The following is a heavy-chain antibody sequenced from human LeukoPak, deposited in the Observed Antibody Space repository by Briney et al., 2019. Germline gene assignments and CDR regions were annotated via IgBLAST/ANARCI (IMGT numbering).Heavy chain of an antibody. CDR3: ARAQGVSGMTWFDP. D-gene: IGHD2-8*01. CDR1: GDSVSSNSAA. Sequence: SQTLSLTCGVSGDSVSSNSAAWNWIRQSPSRGLEWLGRTYYRSKWYNDYAVTVKSRITINPDTSKNQFSLQLNSVTPDDTAVYYCARAQGVSGMTWFDPWGQGTLVAVSS. V-gene: IGHV6-1*01. CDR2: TYYRSKWYN. J-gene: IGHJ5*02.